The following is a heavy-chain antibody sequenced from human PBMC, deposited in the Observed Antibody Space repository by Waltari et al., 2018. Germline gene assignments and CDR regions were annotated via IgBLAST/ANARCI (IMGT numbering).Heavy chain of an antibody. Sequence: QLQLQESGPGLVKPSGTLSLTCAVSGDSMRSTDCWSWVRQSPGKGLEWMGLVRGYWEPHYKPSFASRVTISLDTYNKQFSLKVTSATAADTAVYYCARDRGRGLYLDSWGPGILVTVSP. J-gene: IGHJ4*02. CDR1: GDSMRSTDC. CDR2: VRGYWEP. D-gene: IGHD2-15*01. V-gene: IGHV4-4*02. CDR3: ARDRGRGLYLDS.